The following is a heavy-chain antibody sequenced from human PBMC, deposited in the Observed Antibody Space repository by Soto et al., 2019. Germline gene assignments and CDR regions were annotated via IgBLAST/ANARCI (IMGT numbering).Heavy chain of an antibody. J-gene: IGHJ4*02. CDR2: IIPIFGTA. CDR1: GGTFSSYA. D-gene: IGHD3-22*01. Sequence: QVQLVQSGAEVQKPGSSVKVSCKASGGTFSSYAISWVRQAPGQGLEWMGGIIPIFGTANYAQKFQGRVTIAADESTSTAYMELSSLRSEDTAVYYCARARQLYDSSGYYYLFDYWGQGTLVTVSS. V-gene: IGHV1-69*01. CDR3: ARARQLYDSSGYYYLFDY.